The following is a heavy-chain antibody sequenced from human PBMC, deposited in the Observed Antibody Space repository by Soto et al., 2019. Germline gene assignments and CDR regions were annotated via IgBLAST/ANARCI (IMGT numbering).Heavy chain of an antibody. CDR1: GFTFSYCA. D-gene: IGHD2-21*02. Sequence: EVQLLESGGGLVQPGGSLRLSCTASGFTFSYCAMTWVRQIPGKGLEWVSTITGSGDKTSYSDSVEGRFTLSRDNSNNSLDLKMNSLRAEDTALYSCAQSHHWWSLRSYYFGLGTLVTVSS. CDR3: AQSHHWWSLRSYY. J-gene: IGHJ4*02. CDR2: ITGSGDKT. V-gene: IGHV3-23*01.